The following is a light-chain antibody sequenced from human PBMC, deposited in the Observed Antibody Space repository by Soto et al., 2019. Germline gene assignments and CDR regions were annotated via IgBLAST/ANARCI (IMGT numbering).Light chain of an antibody. CDR3: AVWDDSLSGRV. J-gene: IGLJ3*02. CDR1: SSNIGSNY. CDR2: RNT. Sequence: QSVLTQPPSASGTPGQRVIISCSGSSSNIGSNYAYWYQQLPGTAPKLLIYRNTQRPSGVPDRFSGSKSGTSASLAISGLRSEDEADYYCAVWDDSLSGRVFGGGTKLTVL. V-gene: IGLV1-47*01.